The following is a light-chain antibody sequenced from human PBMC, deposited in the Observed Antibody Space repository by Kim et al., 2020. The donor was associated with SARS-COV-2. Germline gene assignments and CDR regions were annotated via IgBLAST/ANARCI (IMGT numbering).Light chain of an antibody. Sequence: EIVMTQSPATLSVSPGERATLSCRASQTIRNNFLGWYQQIPGQSPRLLIYGISNRATGIPTRFTGGGSGTEFTLTINRLEPEDIAVYYCQQYSAWPLTFGRGTKVDIK. CDR1: QTIRNNF. V-gene: IGKV3D-15*01. CDR3: QQYSAWPLT. CDR2: GIS. J-gene: IGKJ4*01.